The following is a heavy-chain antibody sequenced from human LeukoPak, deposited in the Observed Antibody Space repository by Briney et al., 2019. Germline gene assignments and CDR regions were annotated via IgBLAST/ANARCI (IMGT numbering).Heavy chain of an antibody. Sequence: SQTLSLTCTVSGGSISSGDYYWSWIRQPPGKGLEWIGYIYYSGSTYYNPSLKSRATISVDTSKNQFSLKLSSVTAADTAVYYCARGIAAAGYALDIWGQGTMVTVSS. V-gene: IGHV4-30-4*08. CDR2: IYYSGST. CDR1: GGSISSGDYY. D-gene: IGHD6-13*01. CDR3: ARGIAAAGYALDI. J-gene: IGHJ3*02.